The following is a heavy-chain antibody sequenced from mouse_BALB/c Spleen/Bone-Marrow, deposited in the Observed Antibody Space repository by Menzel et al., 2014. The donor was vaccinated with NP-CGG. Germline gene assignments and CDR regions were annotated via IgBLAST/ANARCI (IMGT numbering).Heavy chain of an antibody. Sequence: VQLQQSGAELVKPGASVKLSCTASGFNIKDTYMHWVKQRPEQGLEWIGRIDPANCNTKYDPKFQGKATITADTSPNTAYLQLSSLTSEDTAVYYCAAYYYGTYGFAYWGQGTLVTVSA. V-gene: IGHV14-3*02. CDR1: GFNIKDTY. D-gene: IGHD1-1*01. J-gene: IGHJ3*01. CDR3: AAYYYGTYGFAY. CDR2: IDPANCNT.